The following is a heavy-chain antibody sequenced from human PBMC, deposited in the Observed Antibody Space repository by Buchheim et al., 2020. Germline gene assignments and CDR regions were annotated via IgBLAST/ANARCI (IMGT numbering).Heavy chain of an antibody. Sequence: QLQLQESGSGLVKPSQTLSLTCAVSGGSISSGGYSWSWIRQPPGKGLEWIGYTYHSGSTYYNPSLKSRVTITVDRSKNQFSLKLSSVTAADTAVYYCARGGTVTTRAYYFDYWGQGTL. CDR2: TYHSGST. CDR3: ARGGTVTTRAYYFDY. CDR1: GGSISSGGYS. V-gene: IGHV4-30-2*01. J-gene: IGHJ4*02. D-gene: IGHD4-17*01.